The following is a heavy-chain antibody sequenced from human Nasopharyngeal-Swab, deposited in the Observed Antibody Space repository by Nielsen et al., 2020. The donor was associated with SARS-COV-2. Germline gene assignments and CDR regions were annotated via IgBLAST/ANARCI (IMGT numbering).Heavy chain of an antibody. V-gene: IGHV5-51*07. J-gene: IGHJ4*02. CDR3: AAVYSSSWYGY. CDR1: GYSFTSYW. Sequence: GESLKISCKGSGYSFTSYWISWVHQMPGKGLEWMGIIYPGDSDTRYSPSFQGQVTISADKSISTAYLQWSSLKASDTAMYYCAAVYSSSWYGYWGQGTLVTVSS. D-gene: IGHD6-13*01. CDR2: IYPGDSDT.